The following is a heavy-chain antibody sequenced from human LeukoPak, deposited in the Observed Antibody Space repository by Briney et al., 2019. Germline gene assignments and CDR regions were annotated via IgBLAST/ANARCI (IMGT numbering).Heavy chain of an antibody. CDR2: INPNSGGT. CDR1: GYTFTGYY. D-gene: IGHD5-18*01. CDR3: ARTRDPWIQLWLDY. J-gene: IGHJ4*02. V-gene: IGHV1-2*02. Sequence: ASVKVSCKASGYTFTGYYMHWVRQAPGQGLEWMGWINPNSGGTNYAQKFQGKVTMTRDTSISTAYMELSRLRSDDTAVYYCARTRDPWIQLWLDYWGQGTLVTVSS.